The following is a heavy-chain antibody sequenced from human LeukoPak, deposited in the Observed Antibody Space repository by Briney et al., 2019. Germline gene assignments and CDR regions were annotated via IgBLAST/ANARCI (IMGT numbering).Heavy chain of an antibody. CDR1: GGSFSGYY. CDR2: INHSGST. CDR3: ARGLTTQVDY. J-gene: IGHJ4*02. Sequence: SETLSLTCAVYGGSFSGYYWSWIRQPPGKGLEWIGEINHSGSTNYNPPLKSRVTISVDTSKNQFSLKLSSVTAADTAVYYCARGLTTQVDYWGQGTLVTVSS. V-gene: IGHV4-34*01. D-gene: IGHD4/OR15-4a*01.